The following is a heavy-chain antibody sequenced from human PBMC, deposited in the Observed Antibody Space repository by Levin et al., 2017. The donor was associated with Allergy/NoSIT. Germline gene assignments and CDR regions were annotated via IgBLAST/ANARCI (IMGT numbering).Heavy chain of an antibody. V-gene: IGHV4-59*01. J-gene: IGHJ4*02. Sequence: SETLSLTCTVSGGSISSDNWSWIRQPPGKGLEWIGYIYDTGNTNYNPSLKSRVTLSVDTSKNQFSLKLSSVTPADTAVYYCARFVWGSNRGFDYWGQGTLVTVSS. D-gene: IGHD3-16*02. CDR2: IYDTGNT. CDR1: GGSISSDN. CDR3: ARFVWGSNRGFDY.